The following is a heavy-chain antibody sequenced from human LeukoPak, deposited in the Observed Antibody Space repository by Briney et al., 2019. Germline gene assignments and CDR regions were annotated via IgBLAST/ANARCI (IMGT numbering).Heavy chain of an antibody. J-gene: IGHJ4*02. D-gene: IGHD4-11*01. CDR3: ARGFYSPAY. CDR1: GFTFSSYS. CDR2: IYYSGRT. V-gene: IGHV4-59*01. Sequence: PGGSLRLSCAASGFTFSSYSMNWVRQAPGKGLEWVGYIYYSGRTFYNPSLKSRVTISVDTSKNQFSLKLSSVTAADTAIYYCARGFYSPAYWGQGTLVTVSS.